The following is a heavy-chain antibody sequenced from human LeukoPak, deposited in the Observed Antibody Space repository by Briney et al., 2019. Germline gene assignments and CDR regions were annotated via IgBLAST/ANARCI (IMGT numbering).Heavy chain of an antibody. Sequence: GGSLRLSCAASGFTFSSYAMSWVRQAPGKGLEWVSAISGSGGSTYYADSVKVTFTISRDNSKNTLYLQMNSLRAEDTAVYYCAKLSAPLVSYFDYWGQGTLVTVSS. CDR1: GFTFSSYA. CDR2: ISGSGGST. V-gene: IGHV3-23*01. D-gene: IGHD2-2*01. J-gene: IGHJ4*02. CDR3: AKLSAPLVSYFDY.